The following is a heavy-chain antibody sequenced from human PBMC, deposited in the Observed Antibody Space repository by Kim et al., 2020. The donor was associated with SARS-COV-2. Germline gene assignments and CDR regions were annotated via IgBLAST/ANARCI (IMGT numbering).Heavy chain of an antibody. D-gene: IGHD2-15*01. CDR1: GGSISSSSYY. Sequence: SETLSLTCTVSGGSISSSSYYWGWIRQPPGKGLEWIGCIYYSGSTYYNPSLKSRVTISVDTSKNQFSLKLSSVTAADTAVYYCAGFSCSDGYNPYYFDYVGQGTLVTVFS. CDR3: AGFSCSDGYNPYYFDY. CDR2: IYYSGST. V-gene: IGHV4-39*01. J-gene: IGHJ4*02.